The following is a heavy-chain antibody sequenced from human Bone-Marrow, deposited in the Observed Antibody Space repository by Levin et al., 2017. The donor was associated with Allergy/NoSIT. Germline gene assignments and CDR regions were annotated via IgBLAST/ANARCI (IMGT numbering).Heavy chain of an antibody. Sequence: GSLRLSCTVSGDSISTYYWSWIRQIPGQGLEWIGYIHHSGTTHYKDSLKSRVTISVDTSKSQFSLKLSSVMAADTAIYYCVRHQLWFGDLSPIDIWGQGTKVTVSS. J-gene: IGHJ3*02. D-gene: IGHD3-10*01. CDR1: GDSISTYY. CDR3: VRHQLWFGDLSPIDI. CDR2: IHHSGTT. V-gene: IGHV4-59*08.